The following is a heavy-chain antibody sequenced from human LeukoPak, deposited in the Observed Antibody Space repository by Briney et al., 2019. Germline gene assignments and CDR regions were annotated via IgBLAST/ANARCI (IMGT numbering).Heavy chain of an antibody. Sequence: SVKVSCKASGGTFSSYAISWVRQAPAQGLEWMGGIIPIFGTANYAQKFQGRVTITADESTSTAYMELSSLSSEDTAVYYCARCSGGSCYSLYYYGMDVWGQGTTVTVSS. V-gene: IGHV1-69*01. CDR1: GGTFSSYA. J-gene: IGHJ6*02. CDR3: ARCSGGSCYSLYYYGMDV. D-gene: IGHD2-15*01. CDR2: IIPIFGTA.